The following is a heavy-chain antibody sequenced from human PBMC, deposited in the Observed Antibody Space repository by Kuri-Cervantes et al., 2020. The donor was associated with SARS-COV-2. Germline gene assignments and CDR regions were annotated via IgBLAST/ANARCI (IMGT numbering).Heavy chain of an antibody. D-gene: IGHD5-18*01. Sequence: SVKVSCKASGGTFSSYAISWVRQAPGQGLEWMGGIIPIFGTANYAQKFQGRVTITRDTSASTAYMELSSLRSEDTAVYYCASGYSYGHTPDYYYYGMDVWGQGTTVTVSS. CDR3: ASGYSYGHTPDYYYYGMDV. V-gene: IGHV1-69*05. CDR2: IIPIFGTA. CDR1: GGTFSSYA. J-gene: IGHJ6*02.